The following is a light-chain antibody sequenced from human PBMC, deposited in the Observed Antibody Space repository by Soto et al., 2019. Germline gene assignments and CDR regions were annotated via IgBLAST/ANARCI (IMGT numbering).Light chain of an antibody. V-gene: IGLV1-47*01. CDR3: AAWDDSLSGRGV. CDR1: SSNIGNNY. J-gene: IGLJ2*01. Sequence: QSVLTQSPSASGTPRQRVTISCSGSSSNIGNNYVYWYQMVPGTAPKLLIYRNNQRPSGVPDRFSGSRSGTSASLAISGLRSEDEADYYCAAWDDSLSGRGVFGGGTKLTVL. CDR2: RNN.